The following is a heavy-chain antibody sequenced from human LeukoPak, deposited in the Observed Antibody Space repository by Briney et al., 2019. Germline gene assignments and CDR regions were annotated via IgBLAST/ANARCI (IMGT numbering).Heavy chain of an antibody. Sequence: GGSLRLPCAVSGFTFGSGFTFGSRWMHWARQAPGKGLEWVALIKDDGYTTSYADSVKGRFTASRDNAKNTVYLHMTSLRAEDTAVYYCHPLAYVSNWGQGTLVTVSS. CDR2: IKDDGYTT. V-gene: IGHV3-74*01. CDR3: HPLAYVSN. CDR1: GFTFGSGFTFGSRW. J-gene: IGHJ4*02. D-gene: IGHD3-22*01.